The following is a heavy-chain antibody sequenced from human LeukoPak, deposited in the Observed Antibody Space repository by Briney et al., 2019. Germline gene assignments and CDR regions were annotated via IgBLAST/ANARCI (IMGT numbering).Heavy chain of an antibody. J-gene: IGHJ6*02. V-gene: IGHV4-59*01. CDR2: IYYSGSS. Sequence: SETLSLTCTVSGGSISRYYWSWIRQPPGKGLEWIGHIYYSGSSNYNPSLKSRVTISVDTSKNQFSLKLSSLTATDTAVYYRARHGLGGGRTGSGMDVWGQGTTVTVSS. D-gene: IGHD2-15*01. CDR1: GGSISRYY. CDR3: ARHGLGGGRTGSGMDV.